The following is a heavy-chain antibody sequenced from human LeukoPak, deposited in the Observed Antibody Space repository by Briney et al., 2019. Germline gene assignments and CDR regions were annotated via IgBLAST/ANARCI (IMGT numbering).Heavy chain of an antibody. CDR2: ISYDGSNK. J-gene: IGHJ5*02. V-gene: IGHV3-30*04. CDR3: AREYYSDSSGYYEYNWFDL. CDR1: GFTFSPYA. Sequence: GRSLRLSCAASGFTFSPYAMHWVRQAPGKGLEWVAGISYDGSNKYYADSVKGRFTISRDNSKNTLYLQMNSLRAEDTAVYFCAREYYSDSSGYYEYNWFDLWGQGTLVTVSS. D-gene: IGHD3-22*01.